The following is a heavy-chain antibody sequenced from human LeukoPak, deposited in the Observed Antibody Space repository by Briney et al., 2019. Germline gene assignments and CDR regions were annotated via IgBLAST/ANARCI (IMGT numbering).Heavy chain of an antibody. D-gene: IGHD5-24*01. CDR2: ISSSGSTI. V-gene: IGHV3-11*01. Sequence: GGSLRLSCAASGFTFSDYYMSWIRQAPGKGLEWVSYISSSGSTIYYADSVKGRFTISRDNAKNSLYLQMNSLRAEDTAVYYCARDNRRWLQTRYWYFDLWGRGTLVTVSS. J-gene: IGHJ2*01. CDR1: GFTFSDYY. CDR3: ARDNRRWLQTRYWYFDL.